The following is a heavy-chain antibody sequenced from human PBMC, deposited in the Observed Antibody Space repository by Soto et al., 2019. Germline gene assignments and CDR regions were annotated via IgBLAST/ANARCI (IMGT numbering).Heavy chain of an antibody. V-gene: IGHV5-10-1*01. J-gene: IGHJ3*02. Sequence: GESLKISCKGSGNRFTSYWISWVRQMPGKGLEWMGWIDPSDSHTNYSPSFQDHVAISADKSISTAYLQWSSLKASDTAMYYCARRGRGGDDHAFDMWGQGTMVTVSS. CDR2: IDPSDSHT. D-gene: IGHD2-21*02. CDR1: GNRFTSYW. CDR3: ARRGRGGDDHAFDM.